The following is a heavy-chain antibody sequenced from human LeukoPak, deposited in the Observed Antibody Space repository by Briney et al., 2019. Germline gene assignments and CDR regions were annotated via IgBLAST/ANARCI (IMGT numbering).Heavy chain of an antibody. D-gene: IGHD2-15*01. CDR3: SRARLVAAIFDY. V-gene: IGHV4-39*07. Sequence: SETLSLTCTVSGGSISSSNYYWGWIRQPPGKGLEWIGSIYYSGSTFYNPSLRSRVTFSVDTSKNQFSLKLTSVTAADTAVYYCSRARLVAAIFDYWGQGTLVTVSS. CDR1: GGSISSSNYY. J-gene: IGHJ4*02. CDR2: IYYSGST.